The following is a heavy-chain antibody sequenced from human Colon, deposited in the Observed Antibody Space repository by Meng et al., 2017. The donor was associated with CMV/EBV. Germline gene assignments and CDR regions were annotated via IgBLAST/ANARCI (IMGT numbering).Heavy chain of an antibody. D-gene: IGHD3-10*01. V-gene: IGHV1-8*01. CDR1: GYTFKGFD. Sequence: SGYTFKGFDINWVRQATEQGLEWVGWMNPNSGNTGSTQKFQGRITMTRNTSVGTAYMELSSLTSEDSAVYYCARVVKAGISGYAFDIWGQGTMVTVSS. CDR2: MNPNSGNT. J-gene: IGHJ3*02. CDR3: ARVVKAGISGYAFDI.